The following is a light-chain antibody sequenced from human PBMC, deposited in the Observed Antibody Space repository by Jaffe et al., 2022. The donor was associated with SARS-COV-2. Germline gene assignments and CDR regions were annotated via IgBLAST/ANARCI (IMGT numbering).Light chain of an antibody. CDR3: QSYDRSMKWV. V-gene: IGLV1-40*01. J-gene: IGLJ3*02. CDR2: ANS. Sequence: QSVLTQPPSVSGAPGQRVTISCTGSTSNIGTPYEVHWYQQLPGTAPKLLIYANSNRPSGVPDRFSGSKSGTSASLAISGLQAEDEADYYCQSYDRSMKWVFGGGTKLTVL. CDR1: TSNIGTPYE.